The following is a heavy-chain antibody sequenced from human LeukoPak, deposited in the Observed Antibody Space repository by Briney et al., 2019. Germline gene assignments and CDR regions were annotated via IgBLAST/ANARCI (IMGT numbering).Heavy chain of an antibody. CDR2: ISSSGSTI. CDR1: GFTFSSYE. Sequence: GGSLRLSCAASGFTFSSYEMNWVRQAPGKGLEWVSYISSSGSTIYYADSVKGRFTISRDNAKNSLYLQMNSLRAEDTAVYYCGREGVIRGIPFDYWGQGTLVTVSS. V-gene: IGHV3-48*03. J-gene: IGHJ4*02. D-gene: IGHD3-10*01. CDR3: GREGVIRGIPFDY.